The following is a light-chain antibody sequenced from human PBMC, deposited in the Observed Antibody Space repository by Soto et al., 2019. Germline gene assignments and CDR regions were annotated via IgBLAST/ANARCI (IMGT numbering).Light chain of an antibody. J-gene: IGKJ3*01. Sequence: EIVLTQSPGTLSLSPGERATLSCRASQSVSSSYLAWYQQKPGQAPRLLIYGASSSATGIPDRFSGSGSGTDFTLTISRLEPEDFAVYYCQQYGSSREFTFGPGTKVDIK. CDR2: GAS. CDR3: QQYGSSREFT. CDR1: QSVSSSY. V-gene: IGKV3-20*01.